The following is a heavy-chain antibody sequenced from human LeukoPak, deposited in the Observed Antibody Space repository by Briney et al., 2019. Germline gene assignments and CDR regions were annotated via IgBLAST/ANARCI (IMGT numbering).Heavy chain of an antibody. V-gene: IGHV3-20*01. J-gene: IGHJ6*02. CDR2: INWDGGST. D-gene: IGHD3-10*01. CDR3: ASYGSRSYHYYYYGMDV. CDR1: GFTVDDYG. Sequence: GGSLRLSCAASGFTVDDYGMSWVRQAPGNGLEWVSCINWDGGSTGHADSVKGRFTISRDNAKNSLYLQMNSLRAEDTALYHCASYGSRSYHYYYYGMDVWGQGTTVTVSS.